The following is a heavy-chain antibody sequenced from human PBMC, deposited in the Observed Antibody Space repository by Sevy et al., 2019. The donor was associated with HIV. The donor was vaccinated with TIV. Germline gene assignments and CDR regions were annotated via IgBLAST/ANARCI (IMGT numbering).Heavy chain of an antibody. V-gene: IGHV1-18*01. D-gene: IGHD2-2*01. Sequence: ASVKVSCRASGYTFSTYYITWLRQAPGQGLEWMGWISTYNGNTQLAQKFQGRVTMSTDTYTSTAYMEVRSLKSDDTAVYYCARERRDIELVPAVEYLFDYWGQGTLVTVSS. CDR2: ISTYNGNT. CDR1: GYTFSTYY. CDR3: ARERRDIELVPAVEYLFDY. J-gene: IGHJ4*02.